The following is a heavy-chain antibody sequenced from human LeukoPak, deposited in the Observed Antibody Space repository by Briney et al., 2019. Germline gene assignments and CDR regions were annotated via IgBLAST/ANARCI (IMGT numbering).Heavy chain of an antibody. Sequence: GGSLRLSCAASGFTFSSYAMTWVRQAPGKGLKWVSGISGSGGSTYHADSVKGRFTISRENSKNTLYLQTNSLRAEDTAVYYCAKGRDGYNSAFDIWGQGTMVTVSS. CDR3: AKGRDGYNSAFDI. V-gene: IGHV3-23*01. CDR1: GFTFSSYA. J-gene: IGHJ3*02. D-gene: IGHD5-12*01. CDR2: ISGSGGST.